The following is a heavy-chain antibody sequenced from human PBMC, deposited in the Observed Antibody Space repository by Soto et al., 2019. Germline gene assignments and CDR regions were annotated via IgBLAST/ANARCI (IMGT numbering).Heavy chain of an antibody. Sequence: QVQLVQSGAEVKKPGTSVKVSCKTSGYTFTAFYIHWVRQAPGQGLEWLGWINPNAGDSKSPQRFQGSVTLAMETSSNTSYLELTGLTSADAAVYFCARSAFGVTQGIGRAFDVWGPGTIVDVS. CDR2: INPNAGDS. J-gene: IGHJ3*01. CDR3: ARSAFGVTQGIGRAFDV. CDR1: GYTFTAFY. D-gene: IGHD3-3*01. V-gene: IGHV1-2*04.